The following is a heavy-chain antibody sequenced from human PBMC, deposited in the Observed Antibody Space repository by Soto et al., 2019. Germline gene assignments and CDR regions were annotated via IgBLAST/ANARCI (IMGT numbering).Heavy chain of an antibody. CDR3: ARADSPPYYYDSSGYGYYYGMDV. V-gene: IGHV3-33*01. CDR2: IWYDGSNK. D-gene: IGHD3-22*01. CDR1: GFTFSSYG. J-gene: IGHJ6*02. Sequence: GGSLRLSCAASGFTFSSYGMHWVRQAPGKGLEWVAVIWYDGSNKYYADSVKGRFTISRDNSKNTLYLQMNSLRAEDTAVYYCARADSPPYYYDSSGYGYYYGMDVWGQGTTVTVSS.